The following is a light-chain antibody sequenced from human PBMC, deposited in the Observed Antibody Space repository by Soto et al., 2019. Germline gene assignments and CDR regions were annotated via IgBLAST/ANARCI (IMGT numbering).Light chain of an antibody. CDR1: QSVNIN. Sequence: EIVTTQSPATLSVTPGERATLSCRASQSVNINLAWYQQKPGQAPRLLISDASSRATDVPDRFSGSGSGTDFSLTISRLEPEDFAVYYCQQYGDSPVTFGQGTKVDIK. J-gene: IGKJ1*01. CDR2: DAS. CDR3: QQYGDSPVT. V-gene: IGKV3-20*01.